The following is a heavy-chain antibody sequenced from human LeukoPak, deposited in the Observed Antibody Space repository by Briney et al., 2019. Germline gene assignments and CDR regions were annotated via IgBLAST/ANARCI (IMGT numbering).Heavy chain of an antibody. V-gene: IGHV1-46*01. D-gene: IGHD6-19*01. CDR1: GYTFTSYY. CDR3: ASQWSSGWYADY. J-gene: IGHJ4*02. Sequence: ASVKVSCKASGYTFTSYYMHWVRQAPGQGLEWMGIINPSGGSTSYAQKFQGRVTMTRDMSTSTVYMELSSLRSEDTAVYYCASQWSSGWYADYWGQGTLVTVSS. CDR2: INPSGGST.